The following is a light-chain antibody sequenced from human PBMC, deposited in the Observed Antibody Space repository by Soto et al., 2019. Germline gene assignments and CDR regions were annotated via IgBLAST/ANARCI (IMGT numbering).Light chain of an antibody. J-gene: IGLJ1*01. V-gene: IGLV2-8*01. CDR1: KNDIGVYDF. Sequence: LTQPPSASGSPGQSVTISCTGTKNDIGVYDFVSWYQHHPGKAPRLIIYEVVQRPSGVPDRFSGSKSGNTASLTVSGLQAADEADYFCKSYAGSNTYVFGSGTKAPS. CDR2: EVV. CDR3: KSYAGSNTYV.